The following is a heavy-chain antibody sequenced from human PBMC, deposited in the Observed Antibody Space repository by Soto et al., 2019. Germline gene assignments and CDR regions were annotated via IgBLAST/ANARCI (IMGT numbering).Heavy chain of an antibody. Sequence: QVRLVQSGAEVKAPGASVKVSCKAPGDTFTSYYMHWVRQAPGHGLEWMGVINPNGGSTRFAQKFQGRVTMTRDTSTSTVYMELRGLTSEDTAVYYCARPSGGRIRYLEPFNYWGQGTQLTVSS. CDR2: INPNGGST. V-gene: IGHV1-46*01. CDR3: ARPSGGRIRYLEPFNY. CDR1: GDTFTSYY. D-gene: IGHD3-3*01. J-gene: IGHJ4*02.